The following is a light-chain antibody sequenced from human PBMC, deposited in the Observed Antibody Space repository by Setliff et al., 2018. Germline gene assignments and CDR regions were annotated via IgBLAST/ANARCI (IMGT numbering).Light chain of an antibody. V-gene: IGLV2-23*02. CDR3: SSYGRNRSYVYVL. CDR1: NSDIGTYNL. J-gene: IGLJ2*01. Sequence: ALTQPASVSGSPGQSITISCTGANSDIGTYNLVSWYQQYPGRAPNLMIYEVTRRPSGVSDRFSASKSGNTASLTISGLQAEDEADYYCSSYGRNRSYVYVLFGGGTK. CDR2: EVT.